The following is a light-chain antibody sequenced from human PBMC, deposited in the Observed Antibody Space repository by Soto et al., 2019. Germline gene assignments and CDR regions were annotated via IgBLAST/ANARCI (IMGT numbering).Light chain of an antibody. J-gene: IGLJ3*02. CDR2: EVG. V-gene: IGLV2-14*01. Sequence: QSALTQPASVSGSPGQSITISCTGSSTDVGYYNYVAWYQHHPGKAPKLMIYEVGNRPSGVSNRFSGSKSGNTASLAISGLQAEDEADYYCSSYTTSSTQVFGGGTKLTVL. CDR1: STDVGYYNY. CDR3: SSYTTSSTQV.